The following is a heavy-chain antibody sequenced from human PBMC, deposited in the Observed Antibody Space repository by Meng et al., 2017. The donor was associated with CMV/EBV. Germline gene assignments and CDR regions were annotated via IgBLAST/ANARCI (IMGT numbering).Heavy chain of an antibody. J-gene: IGHJ4*02. CDR1: GFTFSSHW. CDR2: IKQDGSEK. V-gene: IGHV3-7*01. D-gene: IGHD6-6*01. CDR3: ARDGYSSSWHY. Sequence: GGSLRLSCAASGFTFSSHWMSWVRQAPGKGLEWVANIKQDGSEKYYVDSVKGRFTISRDNAKNSLYLQMNSLRAEDTAVYYCARDGYSSSWHYWGQGTLVTVSS.